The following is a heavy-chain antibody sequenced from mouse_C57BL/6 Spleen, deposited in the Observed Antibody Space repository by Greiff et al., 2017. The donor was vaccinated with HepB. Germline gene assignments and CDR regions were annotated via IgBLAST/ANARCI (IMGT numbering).Heavy chain of an antibody. CDR2: IDPSDSET. V-gene: IGHV1-52*01. Sequence: QVHLQHPGAELVRPGSSVKLSCKASGYTFTSYWMHWVKQRPIQGLEWIGNIDPSDSETHYNQKFKDKATLTVDKSSSTAYMQLSSLTSEDSAVYYCARRGDGYGYAMDYWGQGTSVTVSS. CDR3: ARRGDGYGYAMDY. CDR1: GYTFTSYW. D-gene: IGHD2-2*01. J-gene: IGHJ4*01.